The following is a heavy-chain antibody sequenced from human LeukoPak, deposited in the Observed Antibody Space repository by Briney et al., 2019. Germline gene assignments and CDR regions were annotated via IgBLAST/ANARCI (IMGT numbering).Heavy chain of an antibody. Sequence: GGSLRLSCAASGFTFSSYGMHWVRQAPGKGLERVAVISYDGSNKYYAASVKGRFTISRDNSKNTLYLQMNSLRAEDTDVYYCAKDPTTAVAGALNWGQETMVTVSS. D-gene: IGHD6-19*01. CDR1: GFTFSSYG. CDR2: ISYDGSNK. J-gene: IGHJ3*01. CDR3: AKDPTTAVAGALN. V-gene: IGHV3-30*18.